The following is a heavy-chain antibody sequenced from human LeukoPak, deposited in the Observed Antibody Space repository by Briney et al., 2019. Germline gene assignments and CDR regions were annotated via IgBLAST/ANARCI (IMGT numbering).Heavy chain of an antibody. CDR2: INHSGST. CDR1: GGSFRGYY. D-gene: IGHD5/OR15-5a*01. CDR3: ARGSVYGY. J-gene: IGHJ4*02. Sequence: PSETLSLTCAVYGGSFRGYYWSWIRQPPGKGLEWIGEINHSGSTNYNPSLKSRVTISVDTSKNQFSLKLSSVTAADTAVYYCARGSVYGYWGQGTMVTVSS. V-gene: IGHV4-34*01.